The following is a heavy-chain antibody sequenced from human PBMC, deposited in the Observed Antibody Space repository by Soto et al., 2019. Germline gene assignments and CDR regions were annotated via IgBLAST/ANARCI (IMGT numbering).Heavy chain of an antibody. Sequence: QLQLQESGPGLVKPSETLSLTCTVSGGSISSSSYYWGWIHQPPGKGLEWIGSIYYSGSTYYNPSLKSRVTISVDTSKNQFSLKLSSVTAADTAVYYCARSVVEYYYYYMDVWGKGTTVTVSS. V-gene: IGHV4-39*01. D-gene: IGHD2-21*01. CDR3: ARSVVEYYYYYMDV. CDR2: IYYSGST. CDR1: GGSISSSSYY. J-gene: IGHJ6*03.